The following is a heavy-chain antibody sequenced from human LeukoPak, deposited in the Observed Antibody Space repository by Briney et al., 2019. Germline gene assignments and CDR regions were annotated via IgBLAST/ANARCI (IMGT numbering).Heavy chain of an antibody. Sequence: GASVKVSCKASGYTFTSYGISWVRQAPGQGLEWMGWISAYNGNTNYAQKLQGRVTMTTDTSTSTAYMELRSLRSDGTAVYYCAREGVAVAGTGNVAYYYYGMDVWGQGTTVTVSS. CDR3: AREGVAVAGTGNVAYYYYGMDV. D-gene: IGHD6-19*01. CDR2: ISAYNGNT. J-gene: IGHJ6*02. V-gene: IGHV1-18*01. CDR1: GYTFTSYG.